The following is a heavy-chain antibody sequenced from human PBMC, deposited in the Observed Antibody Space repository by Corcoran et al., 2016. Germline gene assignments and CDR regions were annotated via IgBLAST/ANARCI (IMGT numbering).Heavy chain of an antibody. D-gene: IGHD3-16*01. CDR2: IWYDGSNK. CDR1: GFTFSSSG. Sequence: QVQLVETGGGVVQPGRFLRLSCSASGFTFSSSGLHWVRQAPGKGLEWVAVIWYDGSNKYYADSVKGRFTISRDNSKNTLYLQMNSLRAEDTAVYCCARENYDYVCDVWGQGTTVTVSS. CDR3: ARENYDYVCDV. J-gene: IGHJ6*02. V-gene: IGHV3-33*01.